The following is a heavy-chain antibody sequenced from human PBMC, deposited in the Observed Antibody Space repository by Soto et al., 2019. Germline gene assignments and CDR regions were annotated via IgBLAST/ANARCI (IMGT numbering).Heavy chain of an antibody. J-gene: IGHJ5*01. D-gene: IGHD1-26*01. Sequence: ESLKISCAASGLTFSSYSMNLVRQAPGKGLEWVASISSSSSYIYYADSVKGRFTMSRDKAKNSLFLQMSSLIAEDTALYYCARHDGPGAGNCDIDLWG. CDR2: ISSSSSYI. V-gene: IGHV3-21*01. CDR1: GLTFSSYS. CDR3: ARHDGPGAGNCDIDL.